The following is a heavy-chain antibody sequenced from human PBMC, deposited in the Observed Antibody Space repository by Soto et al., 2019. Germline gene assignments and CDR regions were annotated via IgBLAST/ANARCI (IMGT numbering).Heavy chain of an antibody. V-gene: IGHV4-34*01. CDR1: GGSFSGYY. CDR2: INHSGST. J-gene: IGHJ4*02. Sequence: SETLSLTCAVYGGSFSGYYWSWIRQPPGKGLEWIGEINHSGSTNYNPSLKSRVTISVDTSKNQFSLKLSSVTAADTAVYYCARNWAGCTNGVCYSFDYWGQGTLVTVSS. CDR3: ARNWAGCTNGVCYSFDY. D-gene: IGHD2-8*01.